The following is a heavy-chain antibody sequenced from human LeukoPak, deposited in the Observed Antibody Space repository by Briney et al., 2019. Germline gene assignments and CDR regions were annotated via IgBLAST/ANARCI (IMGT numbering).Heavy chain of an antibody. CDR2: ISSSSSYI. J-gene: IGHJ4*02. CDR1: GFTFSSYS. CDR3: AKEWGYYGSGSYYDY. V-gene: IGHV3-21*01. D-gene: IGHD3-10*01. Sequence: PGGSLRLSCAASGFTFSSYSMNWVRQAPGKGLEWVSSISSSSSYIYYADSVKDRFTISRDNSKNMLYLQMNSLRPEDTAVYYCAKEWGYYGSGSYYDYWGQGTLVTVSS.